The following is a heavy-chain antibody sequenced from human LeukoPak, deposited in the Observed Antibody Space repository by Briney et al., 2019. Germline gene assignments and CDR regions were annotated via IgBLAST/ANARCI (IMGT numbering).Heavy chain of an antibody. CDR1: GFTFSSYT. J-gene: IGHJ4*02. Sequence: GGSLRLSCAASGFTFSSYTMNWVRQAPGKGLEWVSSISGSSDYIFYADSVKGRFTISRDNAKNSLYLQMNSLRVEDTAVYYCARAYGGNSFWGQGTLVTVSS. D-gene: IGHD4-23*01. CDR2: ISGSSDYI. CDR3: ARAYGGNSF. V-gene: IGHV3-21*01.